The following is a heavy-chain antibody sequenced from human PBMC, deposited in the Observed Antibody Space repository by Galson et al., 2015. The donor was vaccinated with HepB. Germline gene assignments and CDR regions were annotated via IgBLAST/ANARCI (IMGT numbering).Heavy chain of an antibody. J-gene: IGHJ6*03. CDR3: AKTSIAARRIVYMDV. V-gene: IGHV3-30*18. CDR1: GFTFSSYG. D-gene: IGHD6-6*01. CDR2: ISYDGSNK. Sequence: SLRLSCAASGFTFSSYGMHWVRQAPGKGLEWVAVISYDGSNKYYADSVKGRFTISRDNSKNTLYLQMNSLRAEDTAVYYCAKTSIAARRIVYMDVWGKGTTVTVSS.